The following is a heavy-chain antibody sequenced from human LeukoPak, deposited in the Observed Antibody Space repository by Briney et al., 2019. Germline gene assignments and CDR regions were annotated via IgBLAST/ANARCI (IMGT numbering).Heavy chain of an antibody. CDR2: ISGSGGST. Sequence: GGSLRLSCAASGFTFSSYAMSWVRQAPGKGLEWVSAISGSGGSTYYADSVKGRFTISRDNAKNTLYLQMNSLRAEDTAVYYCARGKRSYYHAFDIWGQGTMVTVSS. V-gene: IGHV3-23*01. J-gene: IGHJ3*02. CDR1: GFTFSSYA. D-gene: IGHD1-26*01. CDR3: ARGKRSYYHAFDI.